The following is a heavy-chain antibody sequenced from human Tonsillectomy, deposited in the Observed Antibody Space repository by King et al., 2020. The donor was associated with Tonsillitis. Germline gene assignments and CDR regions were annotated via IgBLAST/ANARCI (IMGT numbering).Heavy chain of an antibody. CDR3: AGGDYYYDSSTYSHYFYMDV. D-gene: IGHD3-22*01. J-gene: IGHJ6*03. CDR1: GVAISTYY. V-gene: IGHV4-59*01. Sequence: VQLQESGPGLVKPSETLSLNCSVSGVAISTYYWSWIRQPPGKGLEWIGYIYYSGTTNYNPSLKSRVTISLDTSKKQFSLKLSSVTAADTAVYYRAGGDYYYDSSTYSHYFYMDVWGKGTTVTVSS. CDR2: IYYSGTT.